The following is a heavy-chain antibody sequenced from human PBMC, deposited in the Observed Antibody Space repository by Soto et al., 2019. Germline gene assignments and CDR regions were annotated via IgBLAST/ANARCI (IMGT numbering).Heavy chain of an antibody. J-gene: IGHJ5*02. CDR2: LTPMFGAP. CDR1: GGPFSSYA. CDR3: AIVVTGRWFDP. Sequence: QVQLVQSGAEVKKPVSSVKVSCTASGGPFSSYAINWVRQAPGQGLEWMGVLTPMFGAPHYAQNFKGSITITADKSTHTASMELSSLTSGDTVVYFCAIVVTGRWFDPWGQGTLVTVSS. V-gene: IGHV1-69*06.